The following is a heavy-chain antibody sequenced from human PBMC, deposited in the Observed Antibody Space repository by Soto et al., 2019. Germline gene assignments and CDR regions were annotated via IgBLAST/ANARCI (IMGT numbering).Heavy chain of an antibody. J-gene: IGHJ4*02. CDR1: GYTFTSYG. Sequence: AAVKVSCNASGYTFTSYGISWVRQAPGQGLEWMGWISAYNGNTNYAQKLQSRVTMTTDTSTSTAYMELRSLRSDDTAVYYCARERGILWFGESLDYWGKATLVTVSS. V-gene: IGHV1-18*04. CDR3: ARERGILWFGESLDY. D-gene: IGHD3-10*01. CDR2: ISAYNGNT.